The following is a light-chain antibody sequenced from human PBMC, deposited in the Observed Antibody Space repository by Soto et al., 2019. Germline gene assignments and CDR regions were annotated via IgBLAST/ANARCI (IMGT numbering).Light chain of an antibody. V-gene: IGLV1-44*01. CDR3: AAWDDSLSGCV. J-gene: IGLJ1*01. CDR2: SNN. CDR1: SSNIGSNT. Sequence: QSVLTQPPSASGTPGQRVTISCSGSSSNIGSNTVNWYQQLPGTAPKLLIYSNNRRPSGVPDRFSGSKSGTSASLAISGLQSEDEADYYCAAWDDSLSGCVFGTGTKLTGL.